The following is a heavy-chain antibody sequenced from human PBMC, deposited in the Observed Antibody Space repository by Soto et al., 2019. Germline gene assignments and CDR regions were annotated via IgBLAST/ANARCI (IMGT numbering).Heavy chain of an antibody. J-gene: IGHJ4*02. D-gene: IGHD2-8*01. CDR2: IWYDGSNK. CDR3: ARDLHRMYYFDY. V-gene: IGHV3-33*01. Sequence: GGSLRLSCAASGFTFSSYGMHWVRQAPGKGLEWVAVIWYDGSNKNYADSVKGRFTISRDNSKNTLYLQMNNLRAEDTAVYYCARDLHRMYYFDYWGQGTLVTVSS. CDR1: GFTFSSYG.